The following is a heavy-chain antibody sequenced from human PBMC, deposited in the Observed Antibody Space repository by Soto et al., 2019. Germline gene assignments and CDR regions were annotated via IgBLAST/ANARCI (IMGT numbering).Heavy chain of an antibody. D-gene: IGHD4-17*01. CDR3: ARDGASEDHYGKFDP. CDR1: GFTFSSYG. J-gene: IGHJ5*02. CDR2: IWYDGSNK. V-gene: IGHV3-33*01. Sequence: QVQLVESGGGVVQPGRSLRLSCAASGFTFSSYGMHWVRQAPGKGLEWVAVIWYDGSNKYYADSVKGRFTISRDNSKNTLYLQMNSLRAEDTAVYYCARDGASEDHYGKFDPWGQGTLVTVSS.